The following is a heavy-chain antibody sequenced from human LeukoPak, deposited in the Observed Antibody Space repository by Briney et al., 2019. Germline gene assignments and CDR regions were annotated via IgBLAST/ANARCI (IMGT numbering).Heavy chain of an antibody. CDR3: AKSVAARPHFYFDY. J-gene: IGHJ4*02. V-gene: IGHV3-23*01. Sequence: QPGGSLRLSCAASGFTFSSYAMNWVRQAPGEGLEWVSAISSGGGTYYADSVKGRFTISRDNSKNTLYLQMDSLRADDTAVYYCAKSVAARPHFYFDYWGQGTLVTVSS. D-gene: IGHD6-6*01. CDR2: ISSGGGT. CDR1: GFTFSSYA.